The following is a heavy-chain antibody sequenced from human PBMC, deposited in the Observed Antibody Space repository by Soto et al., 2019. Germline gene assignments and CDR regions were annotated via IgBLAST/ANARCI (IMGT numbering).Heavy chain of an antibody. CDR1: GDSISSYY. CDR3: AREEGYCSSTSCYWWFDP. J-gene: IGHJ5*02. V-gene: IGHV4-59*01. D-gene: IGHD2-2*01. Sequence: SETLSLTCTVSGDSISSYYWSWIRQPPGKGLEWIGYIYYSGSTNYNPSLKSRVTISVDTSKNQFSLKLSSVTAADTAVYYCAREEGYCSSTSCYWWFDPWGQGTLVTVSS. CDR2: IYYSGST.